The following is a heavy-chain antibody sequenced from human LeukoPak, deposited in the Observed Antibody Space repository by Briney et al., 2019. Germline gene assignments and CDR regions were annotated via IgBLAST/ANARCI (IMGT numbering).Heavy chain of an antibody. CDR2: ISYDGSNK. V-gene: IGHV3-30*18. Sequence: GGSLRLSCAASGFTFSSYGMHWVRQAPGKGLEWVAVISYDGSNKYYADSVKGRFTISRDNSKNTLYLQMNSLRAEDTAVYYCAKPHIAAAAPGDYWGQGTLVTVSS. J-gene: IGHJ4*02. CDR1: GFTFSSYG. CDR3: AKPHIAAAAPGDY. D-gene: IGHD6-13*01.